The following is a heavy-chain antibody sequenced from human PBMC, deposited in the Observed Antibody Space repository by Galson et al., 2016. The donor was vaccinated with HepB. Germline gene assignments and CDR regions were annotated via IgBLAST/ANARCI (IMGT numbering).Heavy chain of an antibody. J-gene: IGHJ5*02. CDR1: GGSISSGDYY. CDR3: ARELLLGYWFDP. D-gene: IGHD2-15*01. V-gene: IGHV4-30-4*08. CDR2: TYYSGST. Sequence: TLSLTCTVSGGSISSGDYYWTWIRQPPGKGLEWIGYTYYSGSTEYNESLKSRISMSVDTSKNQFSLKLTSVTAADTAVYYCARELLLGYWFDPWGPGTLVTVSS.